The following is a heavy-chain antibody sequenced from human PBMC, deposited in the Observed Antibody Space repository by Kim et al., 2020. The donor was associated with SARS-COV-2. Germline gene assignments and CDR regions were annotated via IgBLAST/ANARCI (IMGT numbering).Heavy chain of an antibody. CDR2: ISGSSSYI. V-gene: IGHV3-21*06. CDR1: GFTFNSYS. D-gene: IGHD4-17*01. J-gene: IGHJ5*02. Sequence: GGSLRLSCAASGFTFNSYSMNWVRQAPGQGLEWVSSISGSSSYIYYADSVKGRFTISRDNAKNSLYLQMNSLRADDTAVYYCTRAGAGGDYGDWFNPWG. CDR3: TRAGAGGDYGDWFNP.